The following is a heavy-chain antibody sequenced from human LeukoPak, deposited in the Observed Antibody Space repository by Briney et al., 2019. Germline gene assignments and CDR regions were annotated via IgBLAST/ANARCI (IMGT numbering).Heavy chain of an antibody. V-gene: IGHV4-59*01. CDR1: GGSISSYY. CDR2: IYYSGST. Sequence: PSETLSLTCTVSGGSISSYYWSWIRQPPGKGLGWMGYIYYSGSTNYNPSLKSRVTISVDTSKNQFSLKLSSVTAADTAVYYCARAVYCGGDCYSGAFDIWGQGTMVTVSS. D-gene: IGHD2-21*02. J-gene: IGHJ3*02. CDR3: ARAVYCGGDCYSGAFDI.